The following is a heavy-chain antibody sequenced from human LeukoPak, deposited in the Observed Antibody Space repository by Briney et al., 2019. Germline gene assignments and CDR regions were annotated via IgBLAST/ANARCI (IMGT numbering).Heavy chain of an antibody. CDR3: VKDGGSDGHDALDI. CDR2: SRNKAKSHTT. CDR1: GFTFSDRH. D-gene: IGHD3-16*01. V-gene: IGHV3-72*01. J-gene: IGHJ3*02. Sequence: PGGSLRLSCEASGFTFSDRHMDWVRQVPGKGLEWVGRSRNKAKSHTTEYAASVKGRFTISRDDSKNSLYLQLNSLKTEDTAMYYCVKDGGSDGHDALDIWGQGTMVTVSS.